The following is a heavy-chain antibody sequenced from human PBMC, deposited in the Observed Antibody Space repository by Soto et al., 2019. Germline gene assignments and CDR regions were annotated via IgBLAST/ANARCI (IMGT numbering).Heavy chain of an antibody. CDR2: ISAYNGNT. CDR3: ARVWMVRGVDGDFDI. Sequence: APVKVSCKASGYTFTSYGISWRRQTPEQGLEWMGWISAYNGNTNYAQKLQGRVTMTTDTSTSTAYMELRSLRSDDTAVYYCARVWMVRGVDGDFDIWGQGTMVTVSS. V-gene: IGHV1-18*01. CDR1: GYTFTSYG. D-gene: IGHD3-10*01. J-gene: IGHJ3*02.